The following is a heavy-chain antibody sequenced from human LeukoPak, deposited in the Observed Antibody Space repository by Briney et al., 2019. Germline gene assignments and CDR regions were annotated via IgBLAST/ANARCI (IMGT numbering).Heavy chain of an antibody. CDR1: GGSISSGSYY. D-gene: IGHD3-22*01. CDR3: ARESDSSGYYSY. Sequence: SETLSLTCTVSGGSISSGSYYWSWIRQPAGKGLEWIGRIYTCGSTNYNPSLKSRVTISVDTSKNQFSLKLSSVTAADTAVYYCARESDSSGYYSYWGQGTLVTVSS. V-gene: IGHV4-61*02. J-gene: IGHJ4*02. CDR2: IYTCGST.